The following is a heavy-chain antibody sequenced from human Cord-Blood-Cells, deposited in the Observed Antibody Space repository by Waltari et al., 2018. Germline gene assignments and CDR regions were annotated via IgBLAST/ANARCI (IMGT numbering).Heavy chain of an antibody. CDR3: ARSLERRQYYFDY. J-gene: IGHJ4*02. CDR1: GFTFSSYW. D-gene: IGHD1-1*01. V-gene: IGHV3-7*01. Sequence: EVQLVESGGGLVQPGGSLRLSCAASGFTFSSYWMSWVRQAPGKGLEWVANIKQDGSEKYYVDAVKGRFTISRDNAKNSLYLQMNSLRAEDTAVYYCARSLERRQYYFDYWGQGTLVTVSS. CDR2: IKQDGSEK.